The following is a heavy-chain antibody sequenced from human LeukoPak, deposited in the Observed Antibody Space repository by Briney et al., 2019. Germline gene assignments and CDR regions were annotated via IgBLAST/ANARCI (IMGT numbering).Heavy chain of an antibody. CDR3: ARDMGEWELPSAFDI. J-gene: IGHJ3*02. D-gene: IGHD1-26*01. V-gene: IGHV1-2*02. CDR2: INPSSGGT. Sequence: ASVKVSCTASGYTFTGYYMHWVRQAPGQGLEWMGWINPSSGGTNYAQKFQGRVTMTRDTSISTAYMELSRLRSDDTAVYYCARDMGEWELPSAFDIWGQGTMVTVSS. CDR1: GYTFTGYY.